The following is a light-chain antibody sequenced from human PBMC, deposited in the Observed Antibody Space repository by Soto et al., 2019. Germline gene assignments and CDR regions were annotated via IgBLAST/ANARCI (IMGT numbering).Light chain of an antibody. CDR2: CAS. Sequence: IVMTQSPATLSVSPGERATLSCRASQSVSSNLAWYQQKPGQAPRLLIYCASTRPTGIPATFSGSGAGTEFTLTISSMQSEDFSVYHCQQYNNWSAITFGQGTKVDI. CDR1: QSVSSN. CDR3: QQYNNWSAIT. V-gene: IGKV3D-15*01. J-gene: IGKJ1*01.